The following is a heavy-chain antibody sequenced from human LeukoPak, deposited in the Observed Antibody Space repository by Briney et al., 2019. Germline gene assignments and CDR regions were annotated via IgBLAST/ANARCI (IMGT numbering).Heavy chain of an antibody. V-gene: IGHV3-33*01. CDR1: GFIFSSYG. Sequence: GGSLRLSCAASGFIFSSYGMHWVRQAPGKGLEWVAILWFDGSKEYYADSVKGRFSISRDNSKNTMYLQMNSLRAEDTAVYYCARDSFYYSSGSYYHYFDYWGQGTLVTVSS. CDR2: LWFDGSKE. CDR3: ARDSFYYSSGSYYHYFDY. D-gene: IGHD3-22*01. J-gene: IGHJ4*02.